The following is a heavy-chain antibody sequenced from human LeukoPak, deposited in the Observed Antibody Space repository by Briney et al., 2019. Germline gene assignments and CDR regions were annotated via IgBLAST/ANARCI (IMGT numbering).Heavy chain of an antibody. V-gene: IGHV3-23*01. CDR1: GFTFSSYS. CDR3: AKAGGDSSGWPLDY. D-gene: IGHD6-19*01. J-gene: IGHJ4*02. CDR2: ISGTGGST. Sequence: QPGGSLRLSCAASGFTFSSYSMNWVRQAPGKGLEWVSAISGTGGSTYYADSVKGRFTISRDNSKNTLYLQMNSLRAEDTAVYYCAKAGGDSSGWPLDYWGQGTLVTVSS.